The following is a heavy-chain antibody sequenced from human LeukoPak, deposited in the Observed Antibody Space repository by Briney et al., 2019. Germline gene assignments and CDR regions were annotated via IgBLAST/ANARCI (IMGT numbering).Heavy chain of an antibody. CDR3: AKLASIGVGDIPYYFDY. J-gene: IGHJ4*02. Sequence: GGSLRLSCAASGFTFSIYAMSWVRQAPGKGLEWVSAASASGGSTYYADSVKGRFTISRDNSKNTLYLQMNSLRAEDTALNYCAKLASIGVGDIPYYFDYWGQGTLVTVSS. CDR2: ASASGGST. D-gene: IGHD2-2*02. V-gene: IGHV3-23*01. CDR1: GFTFSIYA.